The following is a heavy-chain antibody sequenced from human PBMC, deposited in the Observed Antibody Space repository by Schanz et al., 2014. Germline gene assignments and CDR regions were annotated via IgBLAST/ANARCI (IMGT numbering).Heavy chain of an antibody. D-gene: IGHD5-12*01. J-gene: IGHJ4*02. CDR2: ISAYTNNT. CDR3: ARDFSAYVGNYFDY. CDR1: GYTFTFTTYG. Sequence: QVQLVQSEAEVKKPGSSVKVSCKASGYTFTFTTYGISWVRQVPGQGLEWMGWISAYTNNTNYAQKFQGRVTMTIDPYTSTSYMELTSLRFDDTAVYYCARDFSAYVGNYFDYWGQGTLVTASS. V-gene: IGHV1-18*01.